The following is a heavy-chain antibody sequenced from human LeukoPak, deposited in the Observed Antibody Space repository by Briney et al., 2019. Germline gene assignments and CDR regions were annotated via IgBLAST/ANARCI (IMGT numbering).Heavy chain of an antibody. D-gene: IGHD2-15*01. CDR3: ARVGGYYFAPDY. CDR1: GYTFTSYV. CDR2: ISAYNGNT. J-gene: IGHJ4*02. Sequence: ASVKVSCKASGYTFTSYVISWVRQAPGQGLEWMGWISAYNGNTTYAQKVQGRVTMTTDTSTSTAYMDLRSLRSDDTAVYYCARVGGYYFAPDYWGQGTLVTVSS. V-gene: IGHV1-18*01.